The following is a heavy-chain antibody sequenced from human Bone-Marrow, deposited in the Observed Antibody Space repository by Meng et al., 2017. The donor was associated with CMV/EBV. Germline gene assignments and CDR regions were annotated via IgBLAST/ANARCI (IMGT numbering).Heavy chain of an antibody. Sequence: GGSLRLSCEPSGFSFSKYAMTWVRQAPGKRLEWVSSVTSDGTTHYAGSVKGRFTISRDNSKDTMFLQMNSLRAEDTAIYYCVTYDSSDVWGQGTMATVSS. CDR2: VTSDGTT. V-gene: IGHV3-23*01. J-gene: IGHJ3*01. CDR1: GFSFSKYA. CDR3: VTYDSSDV.